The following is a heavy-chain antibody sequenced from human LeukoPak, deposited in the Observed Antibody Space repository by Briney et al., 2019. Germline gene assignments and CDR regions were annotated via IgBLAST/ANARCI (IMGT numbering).Heavy chain of an antibody. CDR1: GFTFTSSA. J-gene: IGHJ4*02. Sequence: SVKVSCKASGFTFTSSAVQWVRQARGQRLEWIGWIVVGSGNTNYAQKFQERVTITRDMSTSTAYMELSSLRSEDTAVYYCAAGVYGVDEFDYWGQGTLVTVSS. V-gene: IGHV1-58*01. D-gene: IGHD6-13*01. CDR3: AAGVYGVDEFDY. CDR2: IVVGSGNT.